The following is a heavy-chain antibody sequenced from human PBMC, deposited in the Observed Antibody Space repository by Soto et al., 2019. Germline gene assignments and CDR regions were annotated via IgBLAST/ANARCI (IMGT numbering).Heavy chain of an antibody. J-gene: IGHJ4*02. CDR3: ARGRYGDY. Sequence: QVHLVQSGAEVKKPGASVKVSCKASGYTFTSYGITWMRQAPGQGLEWMAWISAHNGNTNYAQTLQGRVTVTRDTSTSTSYMELRSMRYDDTAVYYCARGRYGDYWGQGALVTVSS. V-gene: IGHV1-18*01. D-gene: IGHD1-1*01. CDR2: ISAHNGNT. CDR1: GYTFTSYG.